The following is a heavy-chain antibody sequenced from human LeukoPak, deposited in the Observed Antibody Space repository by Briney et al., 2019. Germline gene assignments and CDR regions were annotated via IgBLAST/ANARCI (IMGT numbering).Heavy chain of an antibody. Sequence: PGGSLRLSCAASGFTFSSYAMSWVRQAPGKGLEWVSVIYSGGSTYYADSVKGRFTISRDNSKNTLYLQMNSLRAEDTAVYYCAKERSSSFFDYWGQGTLVTVSS. J-gene: IGHJ4*02. CDR2: IYSGGST. V-gene: IGHV3-23*03. CDR1: GFTFSSYA. CDR3: AKERSSSFFDY. D-gene: IGHD6-13*01.